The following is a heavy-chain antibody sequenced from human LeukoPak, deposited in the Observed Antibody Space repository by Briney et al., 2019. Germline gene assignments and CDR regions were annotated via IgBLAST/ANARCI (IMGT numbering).Heavy chain of an antibody. CDR3: ARDGYSSALYYYYYGLDV. J-gene: IGHJ6*02. CDR2: IKQDGSEK. CDR1: GFTFSSYW. V-gene: IGHV3-7*01. Sequence: PGGSLRLSCAASGFTFSSYWMSWVRQAPGKGLEWVANIKQDGSEKYYVDSVKGRFTISRDKAKNSLYLQMNGLRAEDTAVYYCARDGYSSALYYYYYGLDVWGQGTTVTVSS. D-gene: IGHD6-19*01.